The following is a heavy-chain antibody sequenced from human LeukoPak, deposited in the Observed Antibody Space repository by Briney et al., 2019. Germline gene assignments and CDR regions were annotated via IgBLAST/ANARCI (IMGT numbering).Heavy chain of an antibody. CDR2: IDSSSSYI. V-gene: IGHV3-21*01. CDR1: GFTFSTYS. J-gene: IGHJ4*02. CDR3: ARESMTVVATFEC. Sequence: GGSLRLSCAASGFTFSTYSMNWVRQAPGKGLEWVSSIDSSSSYIYYADSVKDRFTISRDNAKNSLYLQMNSLRAEDTAAYYCARESMTVVATFECWGQGTLVTVSS. D-gene: IGHD3-22*01.